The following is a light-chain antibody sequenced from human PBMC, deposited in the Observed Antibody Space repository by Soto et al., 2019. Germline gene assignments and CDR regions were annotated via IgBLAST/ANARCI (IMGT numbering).Light chain of an antibody. CDR3: QSYDSSLSGYV. J-gene: IGLJ1*01. V-gene: IGLV1-40*01. Sequence: QSVLTQPPSASGAPGQRVTISCTGSSSNIGAGYVVHWYQQLPGTAPKLLIYGNSNRPSGVPDRFSGSKSGTSASLAITGLQAEDEADYYCQSYDSSLSGYVFGTGTKLTVL. CDR2: GNS. CDR1: SSNIGAGYV.